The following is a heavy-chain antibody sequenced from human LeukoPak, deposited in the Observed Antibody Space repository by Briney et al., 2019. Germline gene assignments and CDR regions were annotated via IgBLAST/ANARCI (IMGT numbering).Heavy chain of an antibody. CDR2: IYYGGST. Sequence: SETLSLTCTVSGASITSYYWSWIRQPPGKGLEWIGYIYYGGSTNYNPSLKSRVTMSVDTSKKQFSLKLTSVTAADTAVYYCASTPGFSSSWYRGRFEYWGQGTLVTVSS. D-gene: IGHD6-13*01. J-gene: IGHJ4*02. CDR1: GASITSYY. CDR3: ASTPGFSSSWYRGRFEY. V-gene: IGHV4-59*01.